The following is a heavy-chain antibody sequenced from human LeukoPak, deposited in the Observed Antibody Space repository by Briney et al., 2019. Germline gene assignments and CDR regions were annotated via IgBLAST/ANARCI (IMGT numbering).Heavy chain of an antibody. CDR1: GGSINND. J-gene: IGHJ4*02. CDR3: ASRKLGNDY. V-gene: IGHV4-59*01. CDR2: ISYSGST. D-gene: IGHD7-27*01. Sequence: SETLSLTCTVSGGSINNDWTWIRQPPGKGLEWIGYISYSGSTNYSPSLKSRVTISADTSQNQLSLKLSSVTAADTAVYYCASRKLGNDYWGQGTLVTVSS.